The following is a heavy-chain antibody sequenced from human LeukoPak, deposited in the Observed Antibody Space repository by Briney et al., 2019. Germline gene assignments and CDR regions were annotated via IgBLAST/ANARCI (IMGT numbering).Heavy chain of an antibody. V-gene: IGHV3-30*03. Sequence: PGGSLRLSCAASGFNFGSFGFHWVRQAPGKGLEWLAIVSFERNDKYYADSVKGRFTISGDASKNTLYLQMNRLRSEDTAVYYCARDPLRRGTSYPDNWGQGTLVTVAS. D-gene: IGHD1-26*01. J-gene: IGHJ4*02. CDR1: GFNFGSFG. CDR3: ARDPLRRGTSYPDN. CDR2: VSFERNDK.